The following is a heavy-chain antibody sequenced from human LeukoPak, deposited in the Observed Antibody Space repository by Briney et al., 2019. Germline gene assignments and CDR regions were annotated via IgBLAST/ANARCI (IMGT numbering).Heavy chain of an antibody. CDR3: ARDDSCSSTSCYGDYYYYGMDV. J-gene: IGHJ6*02. CDR1: GFTFSSYA. Sequence: GGSLRLSCAASGFTFSSYAMSWVRQAPGKGLEWVAVISYDGSNKYYADSVKGRFTISRDNSKNTLYLQMNSLRAEDTAVYYCARDDSCSSTSCYGDYYYYGMDVWGQGTTVTVSS. CDR2: ISYDGSNK. V-gene: IGHV3-30-3*01. D-gene: IGHD2-2*01.